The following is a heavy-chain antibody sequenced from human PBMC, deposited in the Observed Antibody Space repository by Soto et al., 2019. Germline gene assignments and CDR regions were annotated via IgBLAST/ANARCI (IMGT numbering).Heavy chain of an antibody. J-gene: IGHJ4*02. CDR1: EFNLSGLA. V-gene: IGHV3-23*01. CDR2: ISGSVGST. CDR3: ARGSTAGKGSPPEF. D-gene: IGHD3-10*01. Sequence: PAETLRLSWGDSEFNLSGLAARCVLQAAGEGLDWVSAISGSVGSTYSADSVKGRFTISRDNSKNTLYLQMSSLRAEDTAVYYGARGSTAGKGSPPEFWGQGSLVTVSP.